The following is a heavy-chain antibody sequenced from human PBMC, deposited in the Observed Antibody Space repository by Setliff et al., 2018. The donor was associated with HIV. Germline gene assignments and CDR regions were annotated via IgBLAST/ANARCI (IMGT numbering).Heavy chain of an antibody. Sequence: SETLSLTCTVSGGSISSGGYYWSWIRQPAGKGLEWIGRIYTSGSTNYNPSLKSRLTISVDTSENQFSLTLSSVTAADTAVYYCAREIPYSFGYYFDYWGQGTLVTVSS. CDR1: GGSISSGGYY. V-gene: IGHV4-61*02. CDR3: AREIPYSFGYYFDY. J-gene: IGHJ4*02. CDR2: IYTSGST. D-gene: IGHD5-18*01.